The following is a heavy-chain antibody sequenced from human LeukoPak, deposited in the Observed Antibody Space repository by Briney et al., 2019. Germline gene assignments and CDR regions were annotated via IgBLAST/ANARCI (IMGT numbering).Heavy chain of an antibody. CDR3: ARDPEPDDFWSGYYKARYYYYYYGMDV. Sequence: GGSLRLSCAASGFTFSSYSMNWVRQAPGKGLEWVSYISSSSTIYYAGSVKGRFTISRDNAKNSLYLQMNSLRDEDTAVYYCARDPEPDDFWSGYYKARYYYYYYGMDVWGQGTTVTVSS. CDR2: ISSSSTI. J-gene: IGHJ6*02. CDR1: GFTFSSYS. V-gene: IGHV3-48*02. D-gene: IGHD3-3*01.